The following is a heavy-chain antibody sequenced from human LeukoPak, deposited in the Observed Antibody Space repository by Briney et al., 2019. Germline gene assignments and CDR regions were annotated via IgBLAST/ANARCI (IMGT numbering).Heavy chain of an antibody. CDR2: ISNGKT. Sequence: GGSLRLSCAASGFPFRNHATSWVRQPPGKGLEWVSAISNGKTYYADSVRGRFTISRDDSKNMVYLQMNSLRVEDTARYYCVREAGYCASVCLKTNWFDPWGQGTLVTVSS. CDR1: GFPFRNHA. D-gene: IGHD2-15*01. J-gene: IGHJ5*02. CDR3: VREAGYCASVCLKTNWFDP. V-gene: IGHV3-23*01.